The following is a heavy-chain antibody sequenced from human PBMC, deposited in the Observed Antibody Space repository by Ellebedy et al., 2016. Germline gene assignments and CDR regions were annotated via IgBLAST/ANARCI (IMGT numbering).Heavy chain of an antibody. CDR2: MNPNSGNT. CDR3: ARGRCHGDGCYSSYFYH. D-gene: IGHD2-15*01. J-gene: IGHJ1*01. Sequence: ASVKVSXKASGYTSSSYDINWVRQATGQGLEWMGWMNPNSGNTGYAQKFQGRVTMTRDTSTNTAYMELSSLRSEDTAVYYCARGRCHGDGCYSSYFYHWGQGTLVTVSS. CDR1: GYTSSSYD. V-gene: IGHV1-8*01.